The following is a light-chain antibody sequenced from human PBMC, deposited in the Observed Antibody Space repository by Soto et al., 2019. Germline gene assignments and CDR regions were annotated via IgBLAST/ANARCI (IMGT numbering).Light chain of an antibody. CDR3: QQYGSSGT. J-gene: IGKJ1*01. V-gene: IGKV3-20*01. Sequence: EIVLTQSPGTLSLSPVERATLSCMASQSVSNNYLAWYQQKPGQAPRLPIYGASNRATGIPDRFSGSGSGTDFTLTISRLEPEDFAVYYCQQYGSSGTFGQGTKVDIK. CDR1: QSVSNNY. CDR2: GAS.